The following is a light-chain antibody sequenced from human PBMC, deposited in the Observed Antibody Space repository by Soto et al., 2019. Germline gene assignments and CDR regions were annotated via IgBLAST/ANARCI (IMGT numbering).Light chain of an antibody. CDR3: QKYDSAPWT. CDR2: AAS. V-gene: IGKV1-27*01. Sequence: DIQMTQSPSSLSASVRDRVTITCRASQGISNYLAWYQQKPGKVPKLLIYAASTLQSGVTSRFSGSGSGTDFTLTISSLQPEDVATSYCQKYDSAPWTFGQGTKVEIK. J-gene: IGKJ1*01. CDR1: QGISNY.